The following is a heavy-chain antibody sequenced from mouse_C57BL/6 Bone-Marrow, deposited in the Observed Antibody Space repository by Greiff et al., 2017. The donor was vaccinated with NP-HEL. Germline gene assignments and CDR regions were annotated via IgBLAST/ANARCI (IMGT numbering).Heavy chain of an antibody. V-gene: IGHV3-6*01. CDR1: GYSITSGYY. CDR2: ISYDGSN. CDR3: ARDTRAMDY. Sequence: DVKLVESGPGLVKPSQSLSLTCSVTGYSITSGYYWNWIRQFPGNKLEWMGYISYDGSNNYNPSLKNRISITRDTSKNQFFLKLNSVTTEDTATYYCARDTRAMDYWGQGTSVTVSS. J-gene: IGHJ4*01.